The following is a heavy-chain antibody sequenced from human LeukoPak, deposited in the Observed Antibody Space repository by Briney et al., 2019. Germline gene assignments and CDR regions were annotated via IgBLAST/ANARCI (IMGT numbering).Heavy chain of an antibody. Sequence: GGTLRLSCAASGFTFSSNAMSWVRQALGKGLEWVSAISGSGGSTYYADSVKGRFTISRDNSKNTLYLQMNSLRAEDTAVYYCAKVTIVVVVAATLMDVWGKGTTVTVSS. CDR2: ISGSGGST. D-gene: IGHD2-15*01. V-gene: IGHV3-23*01. CDR1: GFTFSSNA. CDR3: AKVTIVVVVAATLMDV. J-gene: IGHJ6*03.